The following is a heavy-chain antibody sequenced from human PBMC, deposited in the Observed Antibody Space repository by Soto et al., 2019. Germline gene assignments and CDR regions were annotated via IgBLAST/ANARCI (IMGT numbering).Heavy chain of an antibody. V-gene: IGHV3-23*01. CDR2: ISGSGIST. CDR3: AKERQATTVTLPDS. CDR1: GFTFSSYA. J-gene: IGHJ4*02. Sequence: GGSLRLSCAASGFTFSSYAISWIRLSPGKGLDWVSTISGSGISTYYADSVKGRFTISRDNSKNTLYLQMNSLRAEDTAVYYCAKERQATTVTLPDSWGQETMVTVSS. D-gene: IGHD4-17*01.